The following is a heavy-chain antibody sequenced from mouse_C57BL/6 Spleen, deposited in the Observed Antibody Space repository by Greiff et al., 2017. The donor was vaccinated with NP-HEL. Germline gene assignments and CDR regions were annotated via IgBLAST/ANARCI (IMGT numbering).Heavy chain of an antibody. D-gene: IGHD3-2*02. J-gene: IGHJ4*01. CDR3: ARRCGETAQAMDY. V-gene: IGHV1-4*01. CDR1: GYTFTSYT. CDR2: INPSSGYT. Sequence: QVQLQQSGAELARPGASVKMSCKASGYTFTSYTMHWVKQRPGQGLEWIGYINPSSGYTKYNQKFKDKATLTADKSSSTAYMQLSSLTSEDSAVYYCARRCGETAQAMDYWGQGTSVTVSS.